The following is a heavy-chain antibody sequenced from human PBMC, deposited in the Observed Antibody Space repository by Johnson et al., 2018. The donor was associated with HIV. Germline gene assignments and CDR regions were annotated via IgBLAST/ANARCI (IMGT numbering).Heavy chain of an antibody. D-gene: IGHD3-22*01. J-gene: IGHJ3*02. CDR3: GGSYYYDSSGYYARNAFDI. CDR1: GFTFSDYY. CDR2: ISSSGSTR. V-gene: IGHV3-11*04. Sequence: QVQLVESGGGLVQPGGSLRLSCAASGFTFSDYYMSWIRQAPGKGLEWVSYISSSGSTRYYADSVKGRFPISRDNSKNTLYLQINSLRAEDTAVYYCGGSYYYDSSGYYARNAFDIWGQGTMVTVSS.